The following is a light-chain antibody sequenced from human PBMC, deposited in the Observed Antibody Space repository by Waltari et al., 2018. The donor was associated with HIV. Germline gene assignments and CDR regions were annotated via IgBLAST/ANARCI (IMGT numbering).Light chain of an antibody. CDR3: QQTYSSHWT. J-gene: IGKJ1*01. CDR1: QTISSF. V-gene: IGKV1-39*01. Sequence: DIQMTQSPLSLSASVGDSVTITCRASQTISSFLNWYQHRPGKAPKLLIYAASSLQFGVPSRFSGSGSGTDFTLTISCLQRDDFATYYCQQTYSSHWTFGQGTTVE. CDR2: AAS.